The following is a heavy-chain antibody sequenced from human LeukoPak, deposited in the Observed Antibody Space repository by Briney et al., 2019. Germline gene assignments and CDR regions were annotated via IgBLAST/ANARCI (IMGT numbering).Heavy chain of an antibody. Sequence: GGSLRLSCAASGFTFSSYSMNWFRQAPGKGLEWVSSISSSSSYIYYADSVKGRFTISRDNAKNSLYLQMNSLRAEDTAVYYCASHNVVVPASMRRGDAFDIWGQGTMVTVSS. J-gene: IGHJ3*02. D-gene: IGHD2-2*01. CDR2: ISSSSSYI. CDR1: GFTFSSYS. CDR3: ASHNVVVPASMRRGDAFDI. V-gene: IGHV3-21*01.